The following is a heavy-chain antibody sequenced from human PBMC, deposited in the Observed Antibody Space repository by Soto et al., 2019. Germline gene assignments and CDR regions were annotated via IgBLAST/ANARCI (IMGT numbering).Heavy chain of an antibody. V-gene: IGHV3-7*01. J-gene: IGHJ4*02. CDR2: IKQDGSEK. Sequence: EVQLVESGGGLVQPGGSLRLSCAASGFTFSSYWMSWVRQAPGKGLEWVANIKQDGSEKYYVDSVKGRFTISRDNAKNSLYLQMNSPRAEDTAVYYCASETEGEGIAAAADYWGQGTLVTVSS. CDR1: GFTFSSYW. CDR3: ASETEGEGIAAAADY. D-gene: IGHD6-13*01.